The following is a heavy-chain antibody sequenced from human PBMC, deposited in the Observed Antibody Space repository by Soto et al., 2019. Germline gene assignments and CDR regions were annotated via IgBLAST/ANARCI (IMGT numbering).Heavy chain of an antibody. CDR1: GFTFSGSA. D-gene: IGHD4-17*01. J-gene: IGHJ4*02. CDR2: IRSKANSYAT. CDR3: TRFTVTTGYYFDY. Sequence: EVQLVESGGGLVQPGGSLKLSCAASGFTFSGSAMHWVRQASGKGLEWVGRIRSKANSYATAYAASVKGRFTISRDDSKNTEYLQMNSLKTEDTAVYYCTRFTVTTGYYFDYWGQGTLVTVSS. V-gene: IGHV3-73*02.